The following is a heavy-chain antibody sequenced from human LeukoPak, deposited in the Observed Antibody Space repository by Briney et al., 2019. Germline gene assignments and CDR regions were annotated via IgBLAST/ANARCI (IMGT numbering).Heavy chain of an antibody. Sequence: GGSLRLSCAASGSTFSTYAMNWVRQAPGEGREWGSYISSTSNTIYYADSVKGRFTISRENAKNSLCLQMNSLRDEDTAVYYCARGGVVGMIHYWGQGALVTVSS. CDR3: ARGGVVGMIHY. J-gene: IGHJ4*02. CDR2: ISSTSNTI. CDR1: GSTFSTYA. V-gene: IGHV3-48*02. D-gene: IGHD2-2*01.